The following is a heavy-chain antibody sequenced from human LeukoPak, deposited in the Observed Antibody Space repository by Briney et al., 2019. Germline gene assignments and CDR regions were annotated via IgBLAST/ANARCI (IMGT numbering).Heavy chain of an antibody. CDR2: ISGSGGST. Sequence: PGGSLRLSCAASGFTFTSYVMSWVRQAPGKGLEWVSAISGSGGSTYYADSVKGGFTISRDNSKNTLFLQMNSLRAEDTAVYYCASGVGGNSGWYFAFDYWGQGTLVTVSS. J-gene: IGHJ4*02. CDR1: GFTFTSYV. V-gene: IGHV3-23*01. CDR3: ASGVGGNSGWYFAFDY. D-gene: IGHD6-19*01.